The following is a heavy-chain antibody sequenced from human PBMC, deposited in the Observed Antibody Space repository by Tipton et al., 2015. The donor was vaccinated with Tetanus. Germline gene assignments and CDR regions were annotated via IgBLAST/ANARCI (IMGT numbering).Heavy chain of an antibody. CDR3: ARVPYYYERGPFDY. CDR2: IIPIFGTA. Sequence: QSGPEVKKPGSSVKVSCKASGGTFSSYAISWVRQAPGQGLEWMGGIIPIFGTANYAQKFQGRVTITADESTSTAYMELSSLRSEDTAVSYCARVPYYYERGPFDYWGQGTLVTVSS. J-gene: IGHJ4*02. D-gene: IGHD3-10*02. CDR1: GGTFSSYA. V-gene: IGHV1-69*01.